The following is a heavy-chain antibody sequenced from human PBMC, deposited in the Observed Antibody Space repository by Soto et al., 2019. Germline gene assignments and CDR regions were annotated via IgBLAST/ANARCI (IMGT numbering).Heavy chain of an antibody. J-gene: IGHJ6*03. V-gene: IGHV1-18*01. Sequence: ASVKVSCKASGYTFTSYGISWVRQAPGQGLEWMGWISAYNGNTNYAQKLQGRVTMTTDTSTSTAYMELRSLRSDDTAVYYCARGGQQLEPYYYYYYYMDVWGKGTTVTVSS. CDR3: ARGGQQLEPYYYYYYYMDV. CDR2: ISAYNGNT. D-gene: IGHD6-13*01. CDR1: GYTFTSYG.